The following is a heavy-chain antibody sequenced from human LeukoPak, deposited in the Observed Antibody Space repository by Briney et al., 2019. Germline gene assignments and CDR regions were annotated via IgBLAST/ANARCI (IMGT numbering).Heavy chain of an antibody. Sequence: ASVKVSCKASGGTFSSCAISWVRQAPGQGLEWMGGIIPIFGTANYAQKFQGRVTITADESTSTAYMELSSLRSEDTAVYYCACRSLGQSGYGAFDYWGQGTLVTVSS. CDR2: IIPIFGTA. CDR3: ACRSLGQSGYGAFDY. CDR1: GGTFSSCA. D-gene: IGHD5-12*01. V-gene: IGHV1-69*01. J-gene: IGHJ4*02.